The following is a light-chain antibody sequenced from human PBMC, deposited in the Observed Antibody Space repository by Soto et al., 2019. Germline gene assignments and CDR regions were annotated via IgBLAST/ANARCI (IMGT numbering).Light chain of an antibody. J-gene: IGLJ2*01. CDR1: SSNIGNNY. CDR2: DNN. V-gene: IGLV1-51*01. CDR3: GTWDSSLSVRV. Sequence: QSVLTQPPSVSAAPGQKVTISCSGSSSNIGNNYVSWYQQLPGTAPKLLIYDNNKRPSGIPDRFSGSKSGTSATLGITGLPTGAEADYYCGTWDSSLSVRVFGGGTKLTVL.